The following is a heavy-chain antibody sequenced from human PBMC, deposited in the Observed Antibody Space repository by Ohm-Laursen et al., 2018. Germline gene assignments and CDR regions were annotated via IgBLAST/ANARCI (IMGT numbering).Heavy chain of an antibody. Sequence: GSLRLSCAASGFTFSSYEMNWVRQAPGKGLEWVSYISSSGTTIYYADSVKGRFTISRDNAKNSLYLHMNSLRAEDTGVYYCARDTFDSFDIWGQGTMVIVSS. CDR3: ARDTFDSFDI. CDR1: GFTFSSYE. CDR2: ISSSGTTI. V-gene: IGHV3-48*03. J-gene: IGHJ3*02.